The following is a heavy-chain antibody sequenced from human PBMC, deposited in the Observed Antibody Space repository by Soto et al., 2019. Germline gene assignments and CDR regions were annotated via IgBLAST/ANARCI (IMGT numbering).Heavy chain of an antibody. D-gene: IGHD2-15*01. J-gene: IGHJ4*02. V-gene: IGHV3-20*04. CDR1: GFTFDDYG. CDR3: ARDLGGWPDY. CDR2: INWNGGST. Sequence: PGGSLRLSCAASGFTFDDYGMSWVRQAPGKGLEWVSGINWNGGSTGYADSVKGRFTISRDNAKNTLYLQMNSLRSEDTAVYYCARDLGGWPDYWGQGTLVTVSS.